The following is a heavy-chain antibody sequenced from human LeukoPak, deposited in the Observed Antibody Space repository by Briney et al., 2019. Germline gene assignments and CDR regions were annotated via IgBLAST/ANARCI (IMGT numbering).Heavy chain of an antibody. CDR2: IHDSGSA. V-gene: IGHV4-59*02. D-gene: IGHD3-3*02. CDR3: VQVRLAGLFDP. J-gene: IGHJ5*02. Sequence: PSETLSLTCTVSGASVSAYYWTWIRQPPGKRLEWLGYIHDSGSANYNPSLNSRLTMSLDASKNQFSLKLSSVCAADTAVYYCVQVRLAGLFDPWGQGTLVTVSS. CDR1: GASVSAYY.